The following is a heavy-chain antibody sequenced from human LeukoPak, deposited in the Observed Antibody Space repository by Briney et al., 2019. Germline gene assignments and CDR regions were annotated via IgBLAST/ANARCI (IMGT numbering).Heavy chain of an antibody. Sequence: ASVKVSCKASGYTFTGYYMHRVRQAPGQGLEWMGRINPNSGGTNYAQKFQGRVTMTRDTSISTAYMELSRLRSDDTAVYYCARADYGDYVWFDPWGQGTLVTVSS. V-gene: IGHV1-2*06. J-gene: IGHJ5*02. D-gene: IGHD4-17*01. CDR3: ARADYGDYVWFDP. CDR2: INPNSGGT. CDR1: GYTFTGYY.